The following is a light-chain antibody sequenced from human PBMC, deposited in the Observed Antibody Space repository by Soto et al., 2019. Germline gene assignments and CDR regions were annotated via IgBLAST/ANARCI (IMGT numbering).Light chain of an antibody. CDR2: KAS. CDR1: QSISSW. V-gene: IGKV1-5*03. CDR3: QQYNSYSPWA. J-gene: IGKJ1*01. Sequence: DIQMTQSPSTLSASVGDRVTITCRASQSISSWLAWYQQKPWKAPKLLIYKASSLESGVPSRFSGSGSGTEFTLTISSLQPDDFATFYCQQYNSYSPWAFGQGTKGEIK.